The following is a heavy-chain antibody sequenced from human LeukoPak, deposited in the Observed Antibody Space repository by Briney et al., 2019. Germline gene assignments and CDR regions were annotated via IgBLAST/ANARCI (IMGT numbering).Heavy chain of an antibody. Sequence: SETLSLTCAVYGGSFSGYYWSWIRQPPGKGLEWIWEINHSGSTNYNPSLKSRVTISVDTSKNQFSLKLSSVTAADTAVYYCARGGGTWYFDLWGRGTLVTVSA. CDR3: ARGGGTWYFDL. CDR1: GGSFSGYY. J-gene: IGHJ2*01. V-gene: IGHV4-34*01. CDR2: INHSGST. D-gene: IGHD1-1*01.